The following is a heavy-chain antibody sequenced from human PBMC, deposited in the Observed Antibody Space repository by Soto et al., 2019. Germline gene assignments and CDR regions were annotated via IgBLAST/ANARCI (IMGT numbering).Heavy chain of an antibody. J-gene: IGHJ6*02. Sequence: GGSLRLSCAASGFTFSAYWMSWVSHAPRRVRGWVANINHDAHETNYVDSLRGRLIISRDNAHNSLYLHMRSVRVEGTAISYSARNHNTNGPSGEDHFSYFYGMDVWGQGTTVTVSS. CDR3: ARNHNTNGPSGEDHFSYFYGMDV. D-gene: IGHD3-10*01. CDR1: GFTFSAYW. CDR2: INHDAHET. V-gene: IGHV3-7*01.